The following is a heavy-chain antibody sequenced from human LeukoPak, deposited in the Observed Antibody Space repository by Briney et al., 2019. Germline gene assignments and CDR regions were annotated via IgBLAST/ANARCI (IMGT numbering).Heavy chain of an antibody. V-gene: IGHV3-66*01. J-gene: IGHJ3*02. CDR3: AREDSSSWGPYDAFDI. CDR2: IYSGGST. CDR1: GFTFSSYA. D-gene: IGHD6-13*01. Sequence: GGSLRLSCAASGFTFSSYAMSWVRQAPGKGLEWVSVIYSGGSTYYSDSVKGRFTISRDNSKKTLYLQMNSLRAEDTAVYYCAREDSSSWGPYDAFDIWGQGTMVTVSS.